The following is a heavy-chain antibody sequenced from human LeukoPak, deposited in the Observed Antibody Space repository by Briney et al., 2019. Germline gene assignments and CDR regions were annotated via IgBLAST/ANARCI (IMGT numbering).Heavy chain of an antibody. J-gene: IGHJ4*02. CDR1: GYTFTGYY. CDR3: ARGVDGSGDFWSGGVDY. CDR2: INPSGGST. Sequence: ASVKVSCKASGYTFTGYYMHWVRQAPGQGLEWMGIINPSGGSTSYAQKFQGRVTMTRDTSTSTVYMELSSLRSEDTAVYYCARGVDGSGDFWSGGVDYWGQGTLVTVSS. V-gene: IGHV1-46*01. D-gene: IGHD3-3*01.